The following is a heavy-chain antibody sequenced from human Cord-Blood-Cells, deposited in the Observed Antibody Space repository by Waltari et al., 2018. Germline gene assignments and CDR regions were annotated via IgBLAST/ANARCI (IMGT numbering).Heavy chain of an antibody. CDR2: ISAYNGNT. CDR1: GYTFTSYG. CDR3: ARSYYYDSSGYYFDY. V-gene: IGHV1-18*01. D-gene: IGHD3-22*01. J-gene: IGHJ4*02. Sequence: QVQLVQSGVEVKKPGASVKVSCKASGYTFTSYGISWVRQAPGQGLEWMGWISAYNGNTNYAQKLQGRVTMTTDTSTSTAYMELRSLRSDDTAVYYCARSYYYDSSGYYFDYWGQGTLVTVSS.